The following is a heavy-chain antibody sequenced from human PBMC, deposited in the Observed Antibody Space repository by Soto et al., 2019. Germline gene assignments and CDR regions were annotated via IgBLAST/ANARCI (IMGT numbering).Heavy chain of an antibody. CDR1: GDSVSSNTAA. Sequence: QVHLQQSGPGLVKPSQTLSLTWAISGDSVSSNTAAWNWIRLAPSRGLEWLGRTYYRSNWRHDYAIAVKSRITVNPDTSKNHFSLQLNSVTPDDTAVYYCARGVAGSGFDLWGQGTLVAVSS. CDR2: TYYRSNWRH. CDR3: ARGVAGSGFDL. D-gene: IGHD6-19*01. J-gene: IGHJ4*02. V-gene: IGHV6-1*01.